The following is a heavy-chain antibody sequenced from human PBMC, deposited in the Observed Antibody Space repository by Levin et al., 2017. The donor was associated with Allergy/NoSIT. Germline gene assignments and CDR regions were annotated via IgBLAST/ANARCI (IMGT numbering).Heavy chain of an antibody. D-gene: IGHD6-19*01. CDR3: AKKQAGTSGFSFDV. V-gene: IGHV3-23*01. J-gene: IGHJ3*01. CDR2: ITGGGSDT. CDR1: GFAFGDYA. Sequence: WASVKVSCAASGFAFGDYAMTWVRQAPGKGLEWVSDITGGGSDTWYGDSVKGRFTVSRDNSKDMLYLELNSLRVEDTGIYYCAKKQAGTSGFSFDVWGQGTTVTVSS.